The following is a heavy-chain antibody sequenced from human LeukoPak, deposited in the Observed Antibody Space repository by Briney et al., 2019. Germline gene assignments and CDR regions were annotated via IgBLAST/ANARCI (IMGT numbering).Heavy chain of an antibody. J-gene: IGHJ4*02. Sequence: PSETLSLTCAVYGGSFSGYYWSWIRQPPGKGLEWIGEINHSGSTNYNPSLKRRVTISVDTSKNQFSLKLSSVTAADTAVYYCARHPYYDILTGYYRDYWGQGTLVTVSS. CDR1: GGSFSGYY. CDR3: ARHPYYDILTGYYRDY. V-gene: IGHV4-34*01. D-gene: IGHD3-9*01. CDR2: INHSGST.